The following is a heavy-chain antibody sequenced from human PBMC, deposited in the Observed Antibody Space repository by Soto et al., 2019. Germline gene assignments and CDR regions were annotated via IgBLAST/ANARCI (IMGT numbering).Heavy chain of an antibody. V-gene: IGHV5-10-1*01. Sequence: GESLKISCKGSGYSFTSYWISWVRQMPGKGLEWMGRIDPSDSYTNYSPSFQGHVTISADKSISTAYLQWSSLKASDTAMYYCARHKLRFLEWLWYYYGMDVWGQGTTVTVSS. CDR1: GYSFTSYW. D-gene: IGHD3-3*01. J-gene: IGHJ6*02. CDR3: ARHKLRFLEWLWYYYGMDV. CDR2: IDPSDSYT.